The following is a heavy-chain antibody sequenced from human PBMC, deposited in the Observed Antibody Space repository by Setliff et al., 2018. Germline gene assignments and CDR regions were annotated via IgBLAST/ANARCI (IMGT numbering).Heavy chain of an antibody. D-gene: IGHD3-22*01. Sequence: ASVKVSCKTSGYSFTSYGISWVRQAPGQGLEWMGWISADNGHTNIVKNFQGRVTMTTDTTTSTAYMELRSLRFDDTAVYYCARERAYDGLNYGMDVWGQGTTVTVSS. CDR2: ISADNGHT. V-gene: IGHV1-18*01. CDR1: GYSFTSYG. CDR3: ARERAYDGLNYGMDV. J-gene: IGHJ6*01.